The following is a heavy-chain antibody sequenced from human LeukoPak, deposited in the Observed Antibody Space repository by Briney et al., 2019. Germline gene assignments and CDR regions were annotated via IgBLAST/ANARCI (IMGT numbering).Heavy chain of an antibody. CDR3: AKDQGKYCSSTSCYTQYYFDY. Sequence: GGSLRLSCAASGFTFSSYAMHWVRQAPGKGLEWVAVISYDGSNKYYADSVKGRFTISRDNSKNTLYLQMNSLRAEDTAVYYCAKDQGKYCSSTSCYTQYYFDYWGQGTLVTVSS. D-gene: IGHD2-2*02. CDR1: GFTFSSYA. J-gene: IGHJ4*02. V-gene: IGHV3-30-3*01. CDR2: ISYDGSNK.